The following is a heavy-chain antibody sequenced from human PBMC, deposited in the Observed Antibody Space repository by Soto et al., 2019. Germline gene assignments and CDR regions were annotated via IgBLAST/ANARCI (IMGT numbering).Heavy chain of an antibody. D-gene: IGHD4-17*01. CDR1: GFIFSHFG. V-gene: IGHV3-33*01. Sequence: QVQLVESGGGVVQPGRSLRLSGAASGFIFSHFGMNWVRQAPGKGLDWVAVIRYDATYKAYAESVKGRFTISRENSKNTVSIQLDSRGVEDTAFYYCARFNGYYNSGGFDVWGQGTVVTVSS. CDR3: ARFNGYYNSGGFDV. CDR2: IRYDATYK. J-gene: IGHJ3*01.